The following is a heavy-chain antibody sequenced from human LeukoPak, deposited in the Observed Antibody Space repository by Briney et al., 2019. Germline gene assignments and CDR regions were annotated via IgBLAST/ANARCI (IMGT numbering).Heavy chain of an antibody. Sequence: SETLSLTCTVSGGSITNYYWSWIRQPPGKGLEWIGFSYYNGNTNYNPSLKSRVTISVDMSKNQFSLSLRSVTAADTAVYYCARSGSGYLRYYFDYWGQGTLVTVSS. CDR2: SYYNGNT. CDR1: GGSITNYY. CDR3: ARSGSGYLRYYFDY. V-gene: IGHV4-59*01. J-gene: IGHJ4*02. D-gene: IGHD5-12*01.